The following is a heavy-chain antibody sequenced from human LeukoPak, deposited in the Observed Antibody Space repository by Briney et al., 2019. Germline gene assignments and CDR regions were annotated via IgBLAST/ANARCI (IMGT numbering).Heavy chain of an antibody. D-gene: IGHD6-13*01. J-gene: IGHJ5*02. CDR1: GYSISSGYY. CDR3: ARGDWYSSSWYWFDP. V-gene: IGHV4-38-2*02. Sequence: TSETLSLTCTVSGYSISSGYYWVWIRQPPGKGLEWIGSIYRSGSTNYNPSLKSRVTISVDTSKNQFSLKLSSVTAADTAVYYCARGDWYSSSWYWFDPWGQGTLVTVSS. CDR2: IYRSGST.